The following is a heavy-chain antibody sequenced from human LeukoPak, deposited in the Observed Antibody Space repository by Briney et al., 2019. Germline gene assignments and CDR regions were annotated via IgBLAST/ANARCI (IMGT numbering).Heavy chain of an antibody. CDR1: DDSVSSRSYF. V-gene: IGHV4-61*01. D-gene: IGHD2-2*01. CDR3: TRARFAYCASTSCYAHWYFDL. CDR2: IYYSGST. J-gene: IGHJ2*01. Sequence: SETLSLTCTVSDDSVSSRSYFWTWIRQPPGKGLEWIGYIYYSGSTSYNPSLKSRVTISEDTSKNQFSLKLSSVAAADTAVYYCTRARFAYCASTSCYAHWYFDLWGRGTLVTVSS.